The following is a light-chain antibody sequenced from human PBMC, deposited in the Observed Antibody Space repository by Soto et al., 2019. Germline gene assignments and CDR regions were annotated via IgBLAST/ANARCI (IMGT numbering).Light chain of an antibody. Sequence: EIVLTQSPGTLSLSPGEIATLSCRASQSVNSDYLGWFQQKPGQAPRLLIYGASTRATGIPDRFSGSGSGTDFTLTISRLEREDFAVYYCHHYGGSPITFGQGTRLEIK. J-gene: IGKJ5*01. CDR3: HHYGGSPIT. V-gene: IGKV3-20*01. CDR1: QSVNSDY. CDR2: GAS.